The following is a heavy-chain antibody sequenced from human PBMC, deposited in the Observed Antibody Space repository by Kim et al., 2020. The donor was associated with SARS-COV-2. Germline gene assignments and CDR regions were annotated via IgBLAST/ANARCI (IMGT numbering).Heavy chain of an antibody. D-gene: IGHD6-6*01. CDR1: GFTFSSST. CDR3: AREYSSSYMDY. V-gene: IGHV3-30*04. CDR2: ISYDGTDK. Sequence: GGSLRLSCAASGFTFSSSTMHWVRQAPGKGLEWVAVISYDGTDKYYADSVKGRFTISRDNSKNTLYLQMNSLRAEDTAVYYCAREYSSSYMDYWGQGTLVTVSS. J-gene: IGHJ4*02.